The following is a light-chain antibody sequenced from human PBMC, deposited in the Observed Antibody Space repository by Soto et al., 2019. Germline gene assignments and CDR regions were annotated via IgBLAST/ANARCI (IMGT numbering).Light chain of an antibody. V-gene: IGKV1-5*03. CDR3: QQYYSDWT. CDR1: QNINNF. J-gene: IGKJ4*02. Sequence: DIQLTQSPSTLSASVGDRVTITCRASQNINNFLAWYQQKPGIAPKLLIYTTSTLEHGVPSRFSGRGSGTDFTLTISSLQPDYLATYFCQQYYSDWTFGEGTKVEI. CDR2: TTS.